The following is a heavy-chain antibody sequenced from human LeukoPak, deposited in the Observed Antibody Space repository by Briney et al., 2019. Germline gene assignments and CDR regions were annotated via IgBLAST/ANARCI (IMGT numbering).Heavy chain of an antibody. J-gene: IGHJ4*02. CDR3: ARRSDSGSDDGEDYFDY. D-gene: IGHD1-26*01. V-gene: IGHV4-59*08. Sequence: SETLSLTCTVSGGSISSYYWSWIRQPPGKGLEWIGSVHYTGSANYNPSLKSRVTISVDTSKSQFSLRLSSVTAADTAVYFCARRSDSGSDDGEDYFDYWGQGTLVTVSS. CDR2: VHYTGSA. CDR1: GGSISSYY.